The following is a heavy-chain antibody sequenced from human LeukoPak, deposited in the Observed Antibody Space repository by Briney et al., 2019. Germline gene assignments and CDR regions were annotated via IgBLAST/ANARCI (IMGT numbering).Heavy chain of an antibody. CDR2: INHSGST. D-gene: IGHD3-22*01. CDR3: AKGVRATRIGVVRPSPRLRAFDI. Sequence: SETLPLTCAVYGGSFSGYYWSWIRQPPGKGLEWIGEINHSGSTNYNQSLKRRVTISVDTSKNQSSLQLSSLTAADTAVYYCAKGVRATRIGVVRPSPRLRAFDIWGQGTMVTVSS. V-gene: IGHV4-34*01. J-gene: IGHJ3*02. CDR1: GGSFSGYY.